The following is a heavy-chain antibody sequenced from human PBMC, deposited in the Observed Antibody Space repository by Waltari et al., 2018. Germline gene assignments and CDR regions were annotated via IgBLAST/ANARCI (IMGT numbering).Heavy chain of an antibody. CDR3: TREDRDVVATIGDI. V-gene: IGHV3-49*03. CDR1: GFTFGDSA. Sequence: EVQLVESGGGLVQPGRSLRLSCTASGFTFGDSAMSWFRQAPGKGREWVGFIRSKAYGGKTEYAASVKGRFTISRDDSKSIAYLQMNSLKTEDTAVYYCTREDRDVVATIGDIWGQGTMVTVSS. J-gene: IGHJ3*02. CDR2: IRSKAYGGKT. D-gene: IGHD5-12*01.